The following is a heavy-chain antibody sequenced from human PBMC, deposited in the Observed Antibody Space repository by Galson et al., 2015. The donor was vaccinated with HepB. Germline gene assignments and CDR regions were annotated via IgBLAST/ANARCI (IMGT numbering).Heavy chain of an antibody. V-gene: IGHV1-18*01. J-gene: IGHJ4*02. CDR3: ARLGPRGFSGYDSPYYLDY. Sequence: SVKVSCKASGYTFFSYGISWVRQAPGQGLEWMGWVSAYNGHTNYAQKLQGRVTMTTDTPTSTASMQLSSLRSDDTAVYYCARLGPRGFSGYDSPYYLDYWGQGTPITVSA. CDR1: GYTFFSYG. D-gene: IGHD5-12*01. CDR2: VSAYNGHT.